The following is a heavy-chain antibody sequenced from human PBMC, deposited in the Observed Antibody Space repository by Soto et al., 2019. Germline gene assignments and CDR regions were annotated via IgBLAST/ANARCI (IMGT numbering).Heavy chain of an antibody. CDR1: GFTFTSSA. CDR3: ADARSLEIATIWFGPPEIDAFDI. Sequence: GASVKVSCKASGFTFTSSAVQWVRQARGQRLEWIGWIVVGSGNTNYAQKFQERVTITRDMSTSTACMELSSLRSEDTAVYYCADARSLEIATIWFGPPEIDAFDIWGQGTMVTVSS. J-gene: IGHJ3*02. D-gene: IGHD2-21*01. V-gene: IGHV1-58*01. CDR2: IVVGSGNT.